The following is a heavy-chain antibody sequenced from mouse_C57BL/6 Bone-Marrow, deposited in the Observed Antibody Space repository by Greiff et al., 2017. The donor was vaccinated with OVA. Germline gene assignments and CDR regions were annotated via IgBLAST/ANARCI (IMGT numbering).Heavy chain of an antibody. Sequence: EVKLVESGGGLVQPKGSLKLSCAASGFRFNTYAMNWVRQAPGKGLEWVARIRSKRNNYATYYADSVKDRFTISRDDSESMLYRQMNNLKTEETAMYYCWRHEDYGDYFDYWGQGTTLTVSS. V-gene: IGHV10-1*01. CDR3: WRHEDYGDYFDY. CDR1: GFRFNTYA. D-gene: IGHD2-4*01. J-gene: IGHJ2*01. CDR2: IRSKRNNYAT.